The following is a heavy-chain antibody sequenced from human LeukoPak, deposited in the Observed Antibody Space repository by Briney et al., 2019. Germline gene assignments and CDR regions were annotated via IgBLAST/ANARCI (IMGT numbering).Heavy chain of an antibody. J-gene: IGHJ1*01. Sequence: SETLSLTCTVSGGSISSSSYYWGWIRQPPGKGLEWIGSIYYSGSTYYNPSLKSRVTISVDTSKNQFSLKLSSVTAADTAVYYCARRSSGRTSQYFQHWGQGTLVTVSS. CDR3: ARRSSGRTSQYFQH. V-gene: IGHV4-39*01. D-gene: IGHD6-19*01. CDR2: IYYSGST. CDR1: GGSISSSSYY.